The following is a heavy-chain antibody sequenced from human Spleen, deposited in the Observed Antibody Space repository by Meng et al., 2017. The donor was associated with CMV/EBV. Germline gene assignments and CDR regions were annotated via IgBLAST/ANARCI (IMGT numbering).Heavy chain of an antibody. CDR3: AVNYDFWSGRWD. Sequence: GESLKISCAASGFTFSSYWMSWVRQAPGKGLEWVANINQHGNEKYYVDSVKDRFTISRDNAKNSLYLQMNSLRAEDTAVYYCAVNYDFWSGRWDWGQGTLVTVSS. CDR1: GFTFSSYW. CDR2: INQHGNEK. J-gene: IGHJ4*02. D-gene: IGHD3-3*01. V-gene: IGHV3-7*01.